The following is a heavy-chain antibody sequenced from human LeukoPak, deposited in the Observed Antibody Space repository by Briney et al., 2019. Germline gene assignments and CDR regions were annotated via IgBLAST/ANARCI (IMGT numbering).Heavy chain of an antibody. CDR1: GGSFSGYY. Sequence: SETLSLTCAVYGGSFSGYYWGWIRQPPGKGLEWIGNIVYTGSTYYHPSLKSRVTISVDTSKNQFSLKLSSVTAADTAVYYCARLGPGYSSTWSNDAFAIWGQGTVVTVSS. D-gene: IGHD6-13*01. CDR2: IVYTGST. V-gene: IGHV4-34*12. J-gene: IGHJ3*02. CDR3: ARLGPGYSSTWSNDAFAI.